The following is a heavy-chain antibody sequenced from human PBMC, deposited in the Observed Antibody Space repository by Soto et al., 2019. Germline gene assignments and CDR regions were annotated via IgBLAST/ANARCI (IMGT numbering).Heavy chain of an antibody. CDR3: VRDTQYHHLWDY. V-gene: IGHV4-61*01. CDR1: GVSVSSGTYF. D-gene: IGHD2-2*01. Sequence: SETLSLTCTVSGVSVSSGTYFWSWIRQPPGKGLEWIGYINKSGSTKYNPSLKSRVSISINTSKNQFSLKLTSVTAADTAVYYCVRDTQYHHLWDYWGQGTLVTVSS. J-gene: IGHJ4*02. CDR2: INKSGST.